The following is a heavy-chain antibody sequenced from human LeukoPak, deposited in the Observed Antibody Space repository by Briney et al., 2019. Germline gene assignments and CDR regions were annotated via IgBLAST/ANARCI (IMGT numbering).Heavy chain of an antibody. V-gene: IGHV1-24*01. J-gene: IGHJ6*02. CDR2: FDPEDGET. Sequence: ASVKVSCKVSGYTLTELSMHWVRQAPGKGLEWMGGFDPEDGETIYAQKFQGRVTMTEDTSTDTAYMELSSLRSEDTAVYYCATAPIPMVRGYPTRGMDVWGQGTTVTVSS. CDR3: ATAPIPMVRGYPTRGMDV. CDR1: GYTLTELS. D-gene: IGHD3-10*01.